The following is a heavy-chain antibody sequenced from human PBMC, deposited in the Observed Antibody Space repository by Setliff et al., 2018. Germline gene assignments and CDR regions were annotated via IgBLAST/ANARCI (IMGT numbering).Heavy chain of an antibody. CDR2: IRSRNDGGTT. J-gene: IGHJ6*03. D-gene: IGHD1-1*01. CDR3: TSAKLERRTGHHYYMDV. CDR1: GFTFSNAW. Sequence: LRLSCAASGFTFSNAWMTWVRQSPGKGLEWVGRIRSRNDGGTTDYAAPVKGRFTFSRDDSKNTLYLQMNNLKTEDTATYYCTSAKLERRTGHHYYMDVWGKGTTVTVSS. V-gene: IGHV3-15*01.